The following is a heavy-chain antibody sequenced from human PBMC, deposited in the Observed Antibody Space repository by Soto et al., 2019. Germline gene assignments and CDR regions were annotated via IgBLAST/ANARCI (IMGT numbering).Heavy chain of an antibody. J-gene: IGHJ5*02. CDR3: AEGAQENWFDP. D-gene: IGHD3-16*01. V-gene: IGHV1-69*02. CDR2: IIPILGIA. CDR1: GGTFSSYT. Sequence: QVQLVQSGAEVKKPGSSVKVSCKASGGTFSSYTISWVRQAPGQGLEWMGRIIPILGIANYAQKFQGRVTITADKSTSTADMEPSSLRSEDTAVYYCAEGAQENWFDPWGQGTLFTVSS.